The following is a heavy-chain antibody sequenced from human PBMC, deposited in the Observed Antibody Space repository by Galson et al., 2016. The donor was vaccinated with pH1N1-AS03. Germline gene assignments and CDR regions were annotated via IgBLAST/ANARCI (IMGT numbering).Heavy chain of an antibody. CDR1: GYTFTDYY. CDR2: INPNTGGT. D-gene: IGHD1-26*01. V-gene: IGHV1-2*02. CDR3: ARGGGSALDS. Sequence: SVKVSCKASGYTFTDYYLHWVRQAPGQGLEWMAWINPNTGGTKFAQKFQGTVSMTTDTSTRTAYMELSRLRSDDTAVYYCARGGGSALDSWGQGTLVTVSS. J-gene: IGHJ4*02.